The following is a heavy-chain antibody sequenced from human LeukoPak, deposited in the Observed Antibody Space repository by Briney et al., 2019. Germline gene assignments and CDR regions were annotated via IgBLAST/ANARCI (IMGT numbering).Heavy chain of an antibody. CDR3: ARADPTRYFDL. CDR1: GYTFTSYY. CDR2: INPSGGST. Sequence: GASVKVSCKASGYTFTSYYMHWVRQAPGQGLEWTGIINPSGGSTSFAQKFQVRVTMTRDTSTSTVYMELSSLRSEDTAVYYCARADPTRYFDLWGRGTLVTVSS. V-gene: IGHV1-46*01. J-gene: IGHJ2*01.